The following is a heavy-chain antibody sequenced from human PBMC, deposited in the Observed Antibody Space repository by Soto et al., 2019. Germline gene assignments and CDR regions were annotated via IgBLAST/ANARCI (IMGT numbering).Heavy chain of an antibody. V-gene: IGHV3-9*01. J-gene: IGHJ4*02. CDR2: ISWNSGSI. CDR1: GFTFDDYA. D-gene: IGHD3-22*01. Sequence: PGGSLRLSCAASGFTFDDYAMHWVRQAPGKGLEWVSGISWNSGSIGYADSVKGRFTISRDNAKNSLYLQMNSLRAEDTALYYCAKDISLYDSSGGFDYWGQGTQVTVSS. CDR3: AKDISLYDSSGGFDY.